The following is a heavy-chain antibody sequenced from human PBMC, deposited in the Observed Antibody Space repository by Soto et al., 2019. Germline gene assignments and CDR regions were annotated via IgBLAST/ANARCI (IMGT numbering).Heavy chain of an antibody. J-gene: IGHJ3*02. D-gene: IGHD3-22*01. Sequence: SETLSLTCTVSGGSISSYYWSWIRQPAGKGLEWIGRIYTSGSTNYNPSLKSRVTMSVDTSKNQFSLKLSSVTAADTAVYYCERDFPGDSSGYTDAFDIWGQGTMVTVSS. CDR2: IYTSGST. CDR1: GGSISSYY. V-gene: IGHV4-4*07. CDR3: ERDFPGDSSGYTDAFDI.